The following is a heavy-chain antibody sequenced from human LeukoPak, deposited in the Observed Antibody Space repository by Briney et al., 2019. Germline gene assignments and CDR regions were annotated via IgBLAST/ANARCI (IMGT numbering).Heavy chain of an antibody. J-gene: IGHJ4*02. V-gene: IGHV3-21*01. CDR1: GFTFSRYS. CDR2: ISTSSSYI. CDR3: ARGGYCSGGSCHDY. Sequence: GGSLRLSCSASGFTFSRYSMNWDRQAPGKGLEWVSFISTSSSYIYYADSVKGRFTISTDNAKNSLYLQMNSLRAEDTAVYYCARGGYCSGGSCHDYWGQGTLVTVSS. D-gene: IGHD2-15*01.